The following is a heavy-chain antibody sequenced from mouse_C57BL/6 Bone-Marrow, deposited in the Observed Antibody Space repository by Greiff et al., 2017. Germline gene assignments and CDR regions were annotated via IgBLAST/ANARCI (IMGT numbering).Heavy chain of an antibody. CDR3: TSFITTVVAHWYFDV. Sequence: VQLKQSGAELVRPGASVKLSCTASGFNIKDDYMHWVQQRPEQGLQWIGWIDAENGDTEYASQFQGKATITADTSSNTAYLQLSSLTSEDTAVYYCTSFITTVVAHWYFDVWGTGTTVTVSS. J-gene: IGHJ1*03. CDR2: IDAENGDT. D-gene: IGHD1-1*01. V-gene: IGHV14-4*01. CDR1: GFNIKDDY.